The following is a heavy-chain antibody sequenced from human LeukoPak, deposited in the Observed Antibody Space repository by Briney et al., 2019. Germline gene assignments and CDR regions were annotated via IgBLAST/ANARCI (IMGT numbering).Heavy chain of an antibody. Sequence: ASVKVSCKASGYTFTDYYMHWVRQAPGQGLEWMGGITPIFGTTNYAQNFQGRVTITTDESTTTAYMELSSLRSEDTALYYCARHGGITIFGVAQPGGAFDIWGQGTMVTVSS. V-gene: IGHV1-69*05. D-gene: IGHD3-3*01. CDR1: GYTFTDYY. J-gene: IGHJ3*02. CDR2: ITPIFGTT. CDR3: ARHGGITIFGVAQPGGAFDI.